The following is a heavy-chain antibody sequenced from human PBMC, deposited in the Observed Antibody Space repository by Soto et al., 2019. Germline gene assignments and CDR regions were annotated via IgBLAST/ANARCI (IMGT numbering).Heavy chain of an antibody. CDR2: IYYSGST. CDR1: GGSISSYY. Sequence: SETLSLTCTVSGGSISSYYWSWIRQPPGKGLEWIGYIYYSGSTNYNPSLKSRVTISVDTSKNQFSLKLSSVTAADTAVYYCARHLLWFGELFQNWFDPWGQGTLVTVSS. V-gene: IGHV4-59*08. CDR3: ARHLLWFGELFQNWFDP. J-gene: IGHJ5*02. D-gene: IGHD3-10*01.